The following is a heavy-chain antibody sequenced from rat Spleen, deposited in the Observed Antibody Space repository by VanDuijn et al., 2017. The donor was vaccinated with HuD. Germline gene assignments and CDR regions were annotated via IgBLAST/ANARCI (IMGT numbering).Heavy chain of an antibody. V-gene: IGHV5-31*01. D-gene: IGHD5-1*01. J-gene: IGHJ2*01. CDR2: ITKTGDNT. CDR3: TNNWEAYY. CDR1: GFTFNNYW. Sequence: EVQLVESGGGLVQPGNSLKLSCVASGFTFNNYWMTWIRQAPGTGLEWVASITKTGDNTYYPDSVKGRFAISRDNAKNTLYLQMNSLRSEDTATYYCTNNWEAYYWGQGVLVTVSS.